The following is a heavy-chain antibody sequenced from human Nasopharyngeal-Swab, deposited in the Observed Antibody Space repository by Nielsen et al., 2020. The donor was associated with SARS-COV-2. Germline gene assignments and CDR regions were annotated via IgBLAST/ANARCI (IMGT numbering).Heavy chain of an antibody. CDR2: ISSNGGST. CDR1: GFTFSSYA. J-gene: IGHJ6*02. Sequence: GESLKIYCAASGFTFSSYAMHWDRQAPGKGLEYVSAISSNGGSTYYADSVKGRFTISRDNSKNTLYLQMGSLRAEDMAVYYCARDGGYSYGFSPNYGMDVWGQGTTVIVSS. D-gene: IGHD5-18*01. CDR3: ARDGGYSYGFSPNYGMDV. V-gene: IGHV3-64*02.